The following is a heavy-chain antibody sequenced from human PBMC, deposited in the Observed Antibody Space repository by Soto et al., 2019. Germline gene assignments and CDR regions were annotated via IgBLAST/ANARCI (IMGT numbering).Heavy chain of an antibody. D-gene: IGHD6-13*01. CDR1: GFTFSNAW. CDR2: IKSKTDGGTT. CDR3: TTDYSSSWYLDWFDP. J-gene: IGHJ5*02. Sequence: GGSLRLSCAASGFTFSNAWMSWVRQAPGKGLEWVGRIKSKTDGGTTDYAAPVKGRFTISRDDSKNTLYLQMNSLKTEDTAVYYCTTDYSSSWYLDWFDPWGQGTLVTVSS. V-gene: IGHV3-15*01.